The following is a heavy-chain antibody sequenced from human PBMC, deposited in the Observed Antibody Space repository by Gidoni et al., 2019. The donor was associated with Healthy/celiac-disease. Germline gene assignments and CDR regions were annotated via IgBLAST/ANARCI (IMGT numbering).Heavy chain of an antibody. Sequence: QVTLRESGPALVKPTQTLTLTCTFSGFSLSTSGRCVSWIRQPPGKALEWLARIGWDDDKYYSTSLKTRLTISKDTSKNQVVLTMTNMDPVDTATYYCARIQSSGWSLDYWGQGTLVTVSS. V-gene: IGHV2-70*15. CDR3: ARIQSSGWSLDY. D-gene: IGHD6-19*01. CDR1: GFSLSTSGRC. CDR2: IGWDDDK. J-gene: IGHJ4*02.